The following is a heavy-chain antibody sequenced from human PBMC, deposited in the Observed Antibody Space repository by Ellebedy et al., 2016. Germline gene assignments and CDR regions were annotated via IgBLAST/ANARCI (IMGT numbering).Heavy chain of an antibody. CDR3: ARDGRVCSGDTCYIGYADY. CDR1: GFTFSSCA. CDR2: ISYDGNEK. V-gene: IGHV3-30-3*01. Sequence: GESLKISCAASGFTFSSCAMHWVRQAPGKGLEWVAVISYDGNEKYYADSVKGRLIISRDNSKNTLYLQMNSLRVEDTAVYYCARDGRVCSGDTCYIGYADYWGQGTLVTVSS. J-gene: IGHJ4*02. D-gene: IGHD2-15*01.